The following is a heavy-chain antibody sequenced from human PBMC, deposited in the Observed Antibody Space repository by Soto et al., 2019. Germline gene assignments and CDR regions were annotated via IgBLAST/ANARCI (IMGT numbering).Heavy chain of an antibody. J-gene: IGHJ4*02. Sequence: GGSLRLSCAASGFTFSSYSMNWVRQAPGKGLEWLSFISSTGSYIYYADSVSGRFTISRDNARNSLSLQMNSLRVEDTAVYYCARDHPHCSGGSCFLPFDFRGKGTRVTVSS. CDR3: ARDHPHCSGGSCFLPFDF. V-gene: IGHV3-21*01. D-gene: IGHD2-15*01. CDR1: GFTFSSYS. CDR2: ISSTGSYI.